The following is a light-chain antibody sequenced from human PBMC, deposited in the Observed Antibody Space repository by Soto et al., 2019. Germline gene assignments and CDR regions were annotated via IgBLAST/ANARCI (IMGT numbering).Light chain of an antibody. J-gene: IGLJ2*01. CDR2: EVS. V-gene: IGLV2-8*01. Sequence: QSALTQPPSASGSPGQSVTIPCTGTSSDVGDYNYVSWYQQHPGKAPKLMIYEVSKRPSGVPDRFSGSKSGNTASLTVSGLQAEDEADYYCSSYAGKGVFGGGTKLTVL. CDR3: SSYAGKGV. CDR1: SSDVGDYNY.